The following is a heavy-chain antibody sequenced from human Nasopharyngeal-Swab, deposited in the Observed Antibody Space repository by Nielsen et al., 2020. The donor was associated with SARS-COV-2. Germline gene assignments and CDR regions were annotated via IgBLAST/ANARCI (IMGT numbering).Heavy chain of an antibody. CDR3: ARANLYSSGWYIPDY. J-gene: IGHJ4*02. CDR2: INPNSGGT. V-gene: IGHV1-2*06. Sequence: ASVKVSCKASGYTFTGYYMHWVRQAPGQGLEWMGQINPNSGGTNYAQKFQGRVTMTRDTSISTAYMELSRLRSDDTAVYYCARANLYSSGWYIPDYWGQGTLVTVSS. CDR1: GYTFTGYY. D-gene: IGHD6-19*01.